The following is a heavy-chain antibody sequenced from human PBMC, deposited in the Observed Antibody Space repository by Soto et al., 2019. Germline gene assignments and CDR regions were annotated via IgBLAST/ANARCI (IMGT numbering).Heavy chain of an antibody. D-gene: IGHD3-16*01. CDR2: ISYDGSNK. CDR1: GFTFSSYA. J-gene: IGHJ4*02. Sequence: GGSLRLSCAASGFTFSSYAMHWVRQAPGKGLEWVAVISYDGSNKYYADSVKGRFTISRDNSKNTLYLQMNSLRAEDTAVYYCAREVEGVTTPPYFDYWGQGTLVTVSS. V-gene: IGHV3-30-3*01. CDR3: AREVEGVTTPPYFDY.